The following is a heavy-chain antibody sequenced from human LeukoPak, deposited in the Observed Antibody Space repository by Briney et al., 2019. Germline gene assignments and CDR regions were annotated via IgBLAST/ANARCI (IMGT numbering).Heavy chain of an antibody. CDR1: GGTFSSYA. J-gene: IGHJ5*02. CDR3: ARDMGDTAMVTCWFDP. D-gene: IGHD5-18*01. CDR2: IIPIFGIA. V-gene: IGHV1-69*04. Sequence: SVKVSCKASGGTFSSYAISWVRQAPGQGLEWMGRIIPIFGIANYAQKFQGRVTITADKSTSTAYMELSSLRSEDTAVYYCARDMGDTAMVTCWFDPWGQGTLVTASS.